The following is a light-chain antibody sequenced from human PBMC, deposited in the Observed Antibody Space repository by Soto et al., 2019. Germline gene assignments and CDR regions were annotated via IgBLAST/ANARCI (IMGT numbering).Light chain of an antibody. CDR3: MQGKHWTPT. CDR1: QSLVYSDGNTY. Sequence: VVMTQSPLSLPVTLGQPASISCRSSQSLVYSDGNTYLNWFQQRPGQSPRRLIYKVSNRDSGVPDRLSGSGSGTDFTLKISRVEAEDVGVYYCMQGKHWTPTFGQGTKVDIX. V-gene: IGKV2-30*01. CDR2: KVS. J-gene: IGKJ1*01.